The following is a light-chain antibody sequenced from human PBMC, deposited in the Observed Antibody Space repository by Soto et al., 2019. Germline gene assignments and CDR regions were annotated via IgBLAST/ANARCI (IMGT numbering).Light chain of an antibody. J-gene: IGLJ3*02. CDR1: SSDVGGYKY. Sequence: QSALTQPPSASGSPGQSVTISCTGTSSDVGGYKYVSWYQQHPGKAPKLMIYEVSKWPSGVPDRFSGSKSGNTASLTVSGLQAEDEAEYYCSSYASYVGSNNLVFGGGTKLTVL. CDR2: EVS. V-gene: IGLV2-8*01. CDR3: SSYASYVGSNNLV.